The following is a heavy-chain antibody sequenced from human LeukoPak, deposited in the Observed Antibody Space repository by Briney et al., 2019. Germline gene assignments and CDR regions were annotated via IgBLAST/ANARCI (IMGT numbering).Heavy chain of an antibody. D-gene: IGHD6-13*01. CDR1: GFTFSNEA. CDR2: ISPGGGTT. Sequence: GGSLRLSCAVSGFTFSNEAMGWVRQLRGGGLEWVSTISPGGGTTYYAESMKGRFTISRDNSKNTLYLQMNSLRAEDTAVYYCARDIAAAHNWFDPWGQGTLVTVSS. J-gene: IGHJ5*02. CDR3: ARDIAAAHNWFDP. V-gene: IGHV3-23*01.